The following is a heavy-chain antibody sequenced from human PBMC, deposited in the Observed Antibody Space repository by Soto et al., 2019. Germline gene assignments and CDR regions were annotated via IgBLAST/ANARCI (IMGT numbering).Heavy chain of an antibody. Sequence: VASVKVSCKASGGTFSSYAISWVRQAPGQGLEWMGGIIPIFGTANYAQKFQGRVTITADESTSTAYMELSSLRSEDTAVYYCARGGSAGVYYYYGMDVWGQGTTVTVSS. J-gene: IGHJ6*02. D-gene: IGHD3-10*01. V-gene: IGHV1-69*13. CDR2: IIPIFGTA. CDR3: ARGGSAGVYYYYGMDV. CDR1: GGTFSSYA.